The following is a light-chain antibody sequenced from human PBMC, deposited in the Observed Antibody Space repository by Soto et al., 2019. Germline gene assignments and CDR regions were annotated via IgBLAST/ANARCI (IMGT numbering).Light chain of an antibody. V-gene: IGKV3-20*01. CDR1: QSVSSSY. CDR3: QQYGSSPLT. Sequence: ESVLLQAPGTLFLSPGERATLSCRASQSVSSSYLAWYQQKPGQAPRLLIYGASSRATGIPDRFSGSGSGTDFTLTISRLEPEDFAVYYCQQYGSSPLTFGGGTKVDIK. CDR2: GAS. J-gene: IGKJ4*01.